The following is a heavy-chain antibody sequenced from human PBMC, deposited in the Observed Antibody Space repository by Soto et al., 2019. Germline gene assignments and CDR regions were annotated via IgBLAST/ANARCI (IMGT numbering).Heavy chain of an antibody. CDR1: CYIFTSYG. Sequence: GASVKVSFKASCYIFTSYGISCLRLVPGQVLDWMGWISAYKGDTKYAQILQGRVTMTTDTSTRTAYMELRSLTSDDTAVYYCAKDREYPRDYFHYWGQGTLVTVSS. D-gene: IGHD6-6*01. J-gene: IGHJ4*02. CDR2: ISAYKGDT. V-gene: IGHV1-18*01. CDR3: AKDREYPRDYFHY.